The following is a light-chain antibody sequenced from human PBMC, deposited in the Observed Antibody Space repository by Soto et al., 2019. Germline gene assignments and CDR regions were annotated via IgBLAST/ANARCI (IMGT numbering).Light chain of an antibody. CDR1: QSISSW. V-gene: IGKV1-5*01. J-gene: IGKJ1*01. Sequence: DIQMTQSPSTLSASVGDRVTITCRASQSISSWLAWYQQKPGKVPKLLIDDASSLESGVPSRFSGSGSGTEFTLTISSLQPFFFAPNYCQQYNIYPWTLCQGTKLDIK. CDR3: QQYNIYPWT. CDR2: DAS.